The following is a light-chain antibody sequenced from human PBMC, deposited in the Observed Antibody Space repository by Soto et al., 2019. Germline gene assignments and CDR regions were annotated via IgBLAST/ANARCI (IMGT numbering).Light chain of an antibody. CDR2: AAS. J-gene: IGKJ4*02. CDR3: QQTRDLPLT. V-gene: IGKV1-12*01. Sequence: DIQMTQSPSSVSASVGDTVTVTCRASQGISRWLAWYQQKPGKAPRLLIYAASSLQNGVPPRFSGTYSGTDFSLSISSLQPGDSATYFCQQTRDLPLTCGGGTMVDIK. CDR1: QGISRW.